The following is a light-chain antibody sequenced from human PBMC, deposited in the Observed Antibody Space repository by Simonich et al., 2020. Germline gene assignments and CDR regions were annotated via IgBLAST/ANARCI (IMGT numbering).Light chain of an antibody. Sequence: DIQMTQSPSSLSAYVGDRVTITCQASQDISNYLNWYQQKPGKAPKLLIYDASNLETWVPSRFSGSGSGTDFTFTISSLQPEDIATYYCQQYDNLYTFGQGTKLEIK. CDR1: QDISNY. J-gene: IGKJ2*01. V-gene: IGKV1-33*01. CDR3: QQYDNLYT. CDR2: DAS.